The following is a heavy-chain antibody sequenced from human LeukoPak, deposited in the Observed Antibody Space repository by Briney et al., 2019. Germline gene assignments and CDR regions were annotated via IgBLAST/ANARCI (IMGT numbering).Heavy chain of an antibody. V-gene: IGHV3-21*01. Sequence: PGGSLRPSCAASGFTSGSYSMNWSRQPPGKGLEWVSSISSSRRYITFADSVKGRFTISRDNVKNSLYLQMNSLRAEDTAVYYGARITRWVGAHRGVSDAFDIWGQGTMVTVSS. CDR2: ISSSRRYI. CDR3: ARITRWVGAHRGVSDAFDI. J-gene: IGHJ3*02. CDR1: GFTSGSYS. D-gene: IGHD1-26*01.